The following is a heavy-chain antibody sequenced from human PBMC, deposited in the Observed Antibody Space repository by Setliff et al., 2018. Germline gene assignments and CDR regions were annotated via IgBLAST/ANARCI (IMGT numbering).Heavy chain of an antibody. Sequence: ASETLSLTCAVYGGSFSAYYWSWIRQPPGKGLEWIGEINHSGSTNYNPSLKSRVTISVDTSKNQFSLKLSSVTAADTAVYYCASGREAAQGEDYYYYMDVWGKGTTGTSP. CDR2: INHSGST. D-gene: IGHD6-6*01. CDR1: GGSFSAYY. V-gene: IGHV4-34*01. CDR3: ASGREAAQGEDYYYYMDV. J-gene: IGHJ6*03.